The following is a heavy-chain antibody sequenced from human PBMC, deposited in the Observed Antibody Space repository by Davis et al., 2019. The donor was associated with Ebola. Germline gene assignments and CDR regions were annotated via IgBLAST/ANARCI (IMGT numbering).Heavy chain of an antibody. D-gene: IGHD3-3*01. Sequence: ASVKVSCKASGYTFTSYGISWVRQAPGQGLEWMGWISAYNGNTNYAQKLQGRVTMTTDTSTSTAYMELRSLRSDDTAVYYCARLYYDFWSGYWSDYYYYGMDVWGQGTTVTVSS. CDR2: ISAYNGNT. CDR3: ARLYYDFWSGYWSDYYYYGMDV. CDR1: GYTFTSYG. V-gene: IGHV1-18*01. J-gene: IGHJ6*02.